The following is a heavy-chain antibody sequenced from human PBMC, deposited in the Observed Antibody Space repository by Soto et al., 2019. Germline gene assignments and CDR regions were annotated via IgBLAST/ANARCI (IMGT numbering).Heavy chain of an antibody. V-gene: IGHV1-18*01. CDR1: GYTFTSYG. J-gene: IGHJ6*02. CDR3: AREATNIVRGIIRPHYYYYGMDV. Sequence: GASVKVSCKASGYTFTSYGITWVRQAPGQGLEWMGWISAYNGKTNYAQKLQGRVTMTTDTSTSTAYMELRSLRSDDTAMYYCAREATNIVRGIIRPHYYYYGMDVWGQGTTVTVSS. CDR2: ISAYNGKT. D-gene: IGHD3-10*01.